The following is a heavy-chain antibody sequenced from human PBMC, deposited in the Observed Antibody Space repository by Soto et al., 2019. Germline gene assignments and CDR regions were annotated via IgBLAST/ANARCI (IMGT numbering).Heavy chain of an antibody. V-gene: IGHV4-34*01. CDR3: ARGSIGVAAAGKRWFDP. CDR1: GGTCIGYY. J-gene: IGHJ5*02. Sequence: PSETLSHTSTFYGGTCIGYYWIWIRQPPGKGLEWIGEINHSGSTNYNPSLKSRVTISVDTSKNQFSLKLSSVTAADTAVYYCARGSIGVAAAGKRWFDPWGQGTLVTVSS. CDR2: INHSGST. D-gene: IGHD6-13*01.